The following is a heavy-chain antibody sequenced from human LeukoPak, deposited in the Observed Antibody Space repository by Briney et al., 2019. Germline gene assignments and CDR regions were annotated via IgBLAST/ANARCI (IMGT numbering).Heavy chain of an antibody. CDR2: INHSGST. V-gene: IGHV4-34*01. D-gene: IGHD3-22*01. J-gene: IGHJ3*02. Sequence: SPSETLSLTCAVYGGSFSGYYWSWLRQPPGKGLEWIGEINHSGSTNYNPSLKSRVTISVDTSKDQFSLKLSSVTAADTAVYYCAREPQVQGYYYDSSPPFDAFDIWGQGTMVTVSS. CDR1: GGSFSGYY. CDR3: AREPQVQGYYYDSSPPFDAFDI.